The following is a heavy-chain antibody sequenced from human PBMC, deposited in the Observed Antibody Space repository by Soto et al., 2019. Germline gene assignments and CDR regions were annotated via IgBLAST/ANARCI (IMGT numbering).Heavy chain of an antibody. V-gene: IGHV3-30-3*01. Sequence: QVQLVESGGGVVQPGRSLRVSCAASGFTFSSYAMHWVRQAPGKGLVWVAAISYDGYNKYYADAVKGRFTISRDNSKNTLDLQMNSLRAEDTAVYYCARDLRRMVRGIEYWGQGTLVTVSS. CDR3: ARDLRRMVRGIEY. D-gene: IGHD3-10*01. CDR2: ISYDGYNK. CDR1: GFTFSSYA. J-gene: IGHJ4*02.